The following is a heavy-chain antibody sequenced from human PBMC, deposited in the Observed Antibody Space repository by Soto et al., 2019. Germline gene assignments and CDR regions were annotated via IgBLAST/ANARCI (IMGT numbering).Heavy chain of an antibody. CDR3: AKDRETTMVGSYFDS. J-gene: IGHJ4*02. D-gene: IGHD3-10*01. CDR2: MNSDGSST. CDR1: GFTFGNYW. Sequence: PGGSLRLSCAASGFTFGNYWMHWVRQAPGKGLEWVSRMNSDGSSTNYADSVKGRFTVSRDNAKNTLYLQMNSLRAEDTAVYYCAKDRETTMVGSYFDSWGQGTMVTVSS. V-gene: IGHV3-74*01.